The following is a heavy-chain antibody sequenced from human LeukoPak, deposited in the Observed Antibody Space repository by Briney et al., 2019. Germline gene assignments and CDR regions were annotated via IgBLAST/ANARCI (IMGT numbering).Heavy chain of an antibody. J-gene: IGHJ2*01. Sequence: SETLSLTCTVSGGSISSYYWSWIRQPPGKGLEWIGYIYYSGGTDYNPSLKSRVTISVDTSKNQFSLKLSSVTAADTAVYYCATRVSGVVVAPYWYFDLWGRGTLVTVSS. V-gene: IGHV4-59*01. D-gene: IGHD2-15*01. CDR1: GGSISSYY. CDR3: ATRVSGVVVAPYWYFDL. CDR2: IYYSGGT.